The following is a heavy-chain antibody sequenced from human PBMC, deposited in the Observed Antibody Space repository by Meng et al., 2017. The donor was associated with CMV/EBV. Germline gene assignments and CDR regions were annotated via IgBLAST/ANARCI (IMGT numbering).Heavy chain of an antibody. V-gene: IGHV1-18*01. CDR3: ARDLIAVRPGWFDP. D-gene: IGHD6-6*01. J-gene: IGHJ5*02. CDR1: GYTFTTYG. Sequence: ASGYTFTTYGISWVRQAPGQGLEWMGWISAYNGNTNYAQRIQGRVTMTTDTSRSTAYMELRSLRYDDTAVYYCARDLIAVRPGWFDPWGQGTLVTVSS. CDR2: ISAYNGNT.